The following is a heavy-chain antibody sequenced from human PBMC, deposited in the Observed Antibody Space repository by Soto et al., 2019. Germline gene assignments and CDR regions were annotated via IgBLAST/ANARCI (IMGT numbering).Heavy chain of an antibody. V-gene: IGHV1-18*01. CDR3: ARDGGYSGYDFRLFDY. CDR1: GYTFTSYA. J-gene: IGHJ4*02. CDR2: ISGYNGNT. D-gene: IGHD5-12*01. Sequence: ASVKVSCKASGYTFTSYAMHWVRQAPGQRLEWMGWISGYNGNTNYAQKLQGRVTMTTDTSTSTAYMELRSLRSDDTAVYYCARDGGYSGYDFRLFDYWGQGTLVTVSS.